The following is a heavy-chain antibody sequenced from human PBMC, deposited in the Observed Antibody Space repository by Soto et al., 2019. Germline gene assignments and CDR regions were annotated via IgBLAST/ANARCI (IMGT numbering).Heavy chain of an antibody. D-gene: IGHD5-18*01. CDR3: ARNPVDTAMGFLSDYYYYGMDV. J-gene: IGHJ6*02. CDR2: IYPGDSDT. Sequence: PGESLKISCKGSGYSFTSYWIGWVRQMPGKGLEWMGIIYPGDSDTRYSLSFQGQVTISADKSISTAYLQWSSLKASDTAMYYCARNPVDTAMGFLSDYYYYGMDVWGQGTTVTVSS. CDR1: GYSFTSYW. V-gene: IGHV5-51*01.